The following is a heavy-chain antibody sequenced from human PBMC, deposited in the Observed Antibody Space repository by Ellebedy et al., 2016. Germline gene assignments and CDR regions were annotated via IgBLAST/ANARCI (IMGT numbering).Heavy chain of an antibody. D-gene: IGHD6-6*01. CDR1: GGSIRSSSYY. CDR3: ARQGGYSSSPETLYYVDV. J-gene: IGHJ6*03. V-gene: IGHV4-39*01. CDR2: IYYSGST. Sequence: GSLRLXXTVSGGSIRSSSYYWGWIRQPPGKGLEWIGSIYYSGSTYYNPSLRSRVTMSVDTSKNQLSLKLSSVTAADTAVYYCARQGGYSSSPETLYYVDVWGKGTTVTVSS.